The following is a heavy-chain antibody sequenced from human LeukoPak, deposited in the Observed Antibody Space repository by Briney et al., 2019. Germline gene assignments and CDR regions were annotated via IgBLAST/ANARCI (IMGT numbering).Heavy chain of an antibody. CDR3: ATRGYSGYDWGVDYYYMDV. V-gene: IGHV5-51*01. Sequence: GESVKISCKGSGYSFTSYWIGWVRQMLGKGLEWMGIIYPGDSDTRYSPSFQGQVTISADKSISTAYLQWSSLKASDTAMYYCATRGYSGYDWGVDYYYMDVWGKGTTVTVSS. CDR2: IYPGDSDT. D-gene: IGHD5-12*01. J-gene: IGHJ6*03. CDR1: GYSFTSYW.